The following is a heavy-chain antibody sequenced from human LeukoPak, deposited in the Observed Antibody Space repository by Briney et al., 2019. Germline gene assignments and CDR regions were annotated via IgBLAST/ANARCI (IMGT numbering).Heavy chain of an antibody. Sequence: GGSLRLSCAASGFIFSTTDMGWVRQTPGKGLEWVSAISGRSAATYYADSVTGRFTISRDNSRNTLYLQMHSLRAEDTAIYFCAKGGYCAYDFWGQGTKVTVSP. CDR2: ISGRSAAT. CDR3: AKGGYCAYDF. V-gene: IGHV3-23*01. D-gene: IGHD2-2*03. CDR1: GFIFSTTD. J-gene: IGHJ3*01.